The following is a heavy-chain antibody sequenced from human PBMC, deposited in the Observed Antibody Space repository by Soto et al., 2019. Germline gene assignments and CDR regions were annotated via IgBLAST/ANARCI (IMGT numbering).Heavy chain of an antibody. Sequence: ASVKVSCKASGYTFTSYGISWVRQAPGQRLEWMGWISAYNGNTNYAQKLQGRVTMTTDTSASTVYMELSSLRSGDTAIYYCARSPPPLGRFDSWGQGTLVTVSS. CDR2: ISAYNGNT. J-gene: IGHJ5*01. CDR1: GYTFTSYG. V-gene: IGHV1-18*01. CDR3: ARSPPPLGRFDS.